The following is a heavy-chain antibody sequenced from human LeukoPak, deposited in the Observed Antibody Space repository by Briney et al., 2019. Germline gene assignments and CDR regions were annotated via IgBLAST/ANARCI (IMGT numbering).Heavy chain of an antibody. CDR2: ISSSGSTI. D-gene: IGHD2-2*01. Sequence: GGSLRLSCAASGFTFSSYEMNWVRQDPGKGLEWVSYISSSGSTIYYADSVKGRFTISRDNAKNSLYLQMNSLRAEDTAVYYCARDSVIGDIVVVPAAPRYYYYGMDVWGKGTTVTVSS. V-gene: IGHV3-48*03. CDR1: GFTFSSYE. CDR3: ARDSVIGDIVVVPAAPRYYYYGMDV. J-gene: IGHJ6*04.